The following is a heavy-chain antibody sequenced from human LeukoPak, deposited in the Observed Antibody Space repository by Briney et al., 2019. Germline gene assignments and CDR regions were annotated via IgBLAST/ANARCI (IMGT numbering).Heavy chain of an antibody. CDR3: ARRVVGRFSPNHFDY. CDR1: GGSISSSSYY. J-gene: IGHJ4*02. CDR2: MFYSGST. D-gene: IGHD3-3*01. V-gene: IGHV4-39*01. Sequence: SETLSLTCTVSGGSISSSSYYWDWIRQPPGKGLEWIGSMFYSGSTFYNPSLKSRVTISIDTSKNQFSLKLSSVTAADTAVYYCARRVVGRFSPNHFDYWGQGTLVTVSS.